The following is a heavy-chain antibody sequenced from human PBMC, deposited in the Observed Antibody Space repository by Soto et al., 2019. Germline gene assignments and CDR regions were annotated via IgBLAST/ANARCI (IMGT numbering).Heavy chain of an antibody. J-gene: IGHJ4*02. CDR1: GFTFTDSG. V-gene: IGHV3-30*03. D-gene: IGHD4-17*01. CDR3: ARNRDGDSGWPDNFDY. Sequence: QVQLLESGGGVVQPGRSLRLSCVASGFTFTDSGMHWVRQTPGKGLEWVAFVSHDGSATSYADSVKGRFTISRDISTNTLHLQMNSLRPEDTAVYYCARNRDGDSGWPDNFDYWGQGTLVTVSS. CDR2: VSHDGSAT.